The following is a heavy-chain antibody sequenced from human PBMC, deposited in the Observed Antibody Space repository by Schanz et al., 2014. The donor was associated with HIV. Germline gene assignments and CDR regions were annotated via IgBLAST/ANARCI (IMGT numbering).Heavy chain of an antibody. CDR1: GFTFDDYA. CDR3: AKDLSVYNVHSIMVTPPVGYGMDV. CDR2: ISWNSGSI. Sequence: EVQLVESGGGLVQPGRSLRLSCAASGFTFDDYAMHWVRQAPGKGLEWVSGISWNSGSIGYADPVKGRFTISRDNAKTSLYLQMNSLRGEDTALYHCAKDLSVYNVHSIMVTPPVGYGMDVWGQGTTVTVS. J-gene: IGHJ6*02. D-gene: IGHD5-18*01. V-gene: IGHV3-9*01.